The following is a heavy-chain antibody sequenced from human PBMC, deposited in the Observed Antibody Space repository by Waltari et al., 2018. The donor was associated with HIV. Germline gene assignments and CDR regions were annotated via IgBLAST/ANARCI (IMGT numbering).Heavy chain of an antibody. J-gene: IGHJ5*02. CDR3: ARDPTVTGERWFDP. Sequence: QVQLVQSGAEVKKPWASVKVSCKASGYTFTSYDINWVRQATGQGLEWMGWMNPNSGNTGYAQKFQGRVTMTRNTSISTAYMELSSLRSEDTAVYYCARDPTVTGERWFDPWGQGTLVTVSS. CDR1: GYTFTSYD. V-gene: IGHV1-8*01. CDR2: MNPNSGNT. D-gene: IGHD4-17*01.